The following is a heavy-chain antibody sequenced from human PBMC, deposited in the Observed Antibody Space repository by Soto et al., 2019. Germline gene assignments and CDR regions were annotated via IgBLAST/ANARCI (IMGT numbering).Heavy chain of an antibody. Sequence: QVQLVQSGAEVKKPGSSVKVSCKASGGTFSSYTISWVRQAPGQGLEWMGRIIPILGIANYAQKFQGRVTITADKSTSTAYMELSSLRSEDTAVYYCARDPGLTAMGGMDVWGQGTTVTVSS. CDR2: IIPILGIA. D-gene: IGHD7-27*01. CDR1: GGTFSSYT. J-gene: IGHJ6*02. V-gene: IGHV1-69*08. CDR3: ARDPGLTAMGGMDV.